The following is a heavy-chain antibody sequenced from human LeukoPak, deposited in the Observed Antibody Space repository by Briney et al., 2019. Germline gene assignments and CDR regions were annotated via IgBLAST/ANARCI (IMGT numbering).Heavy chain of an antibody. CDR3: ARGAEAGPFYFAS. CDR1: GFAVSSNH. Sequence: PGGSLRLSCAASGFAVSSNHMSWVRQAPGKGLEWVAIIYRGDNTYYSDSVTGRFTISRDNSENTLYLQMNSLRGEDTAVYYCARGAEAGPFYFASWGQGTLVTVSS. J-gene: IGHJ4*02. D-gene: IGHD6-19*01. CDR2: IYRGDNT. V-gene: IGHV3-53*01.